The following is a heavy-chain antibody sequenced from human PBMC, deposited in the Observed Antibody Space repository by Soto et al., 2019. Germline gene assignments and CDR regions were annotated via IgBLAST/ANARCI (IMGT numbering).Heavy chain of an antibody. CDR1: GFTFSSYS. CDR2: ISSSSSYI. D-gene: IGHD3-22*01. J-gene: IGHJ3*02. CDR3: ARGILRGSRGPTMSHVDI. V-gene: IGHV3-21*01. Sequence: GGSLRLSCAASGFTFSSYSMNWVRQAPGKGLEWVSSISSSSSYIYYADSVKGRFTISRDNAKNSLYLQMNSLRAEDTAVYYCARGILRGSRGPTMSHVDIWGQGTMVTVSS.